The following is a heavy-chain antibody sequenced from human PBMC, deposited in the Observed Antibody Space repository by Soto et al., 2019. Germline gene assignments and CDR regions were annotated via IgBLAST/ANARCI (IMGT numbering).Heavy chain of an antibody. V-gene: IGHV4-59*08. Sequence: QVQLQESGPGLVKPSETLSLTCTVSGGSISSYYWSWIRQPPGKGLGWIGYIYYSGSTNYNPSPKSRVTISVATSKNQSSLKLSSVPAADTAVYYCARRYGPAFDYWGQGTLVTVSS. D-gene: IGHD4-17*01. CDR2: IYYSGST. CDR3: ARRYGPAFDY. CDR1: GGSISSYY. J-gene: IGHJ4*02.